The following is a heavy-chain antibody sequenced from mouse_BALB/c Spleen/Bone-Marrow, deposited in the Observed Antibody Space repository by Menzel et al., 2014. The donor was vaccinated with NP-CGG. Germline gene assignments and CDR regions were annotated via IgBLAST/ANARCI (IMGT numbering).Heavy chain of an antibody. CDR1: GFDFSRYW. J-gene: IGHJ3*01. Sequence: EVKLMESGGGLVQPGGSLKLSCAASGFDFSRYWMSWVRQAPGKGLEWIGEINPDSSTINYTPSLKDKSIISRDNAKNTLYLQMSKVRSEDTALYYCARPLYDGYYVWFAYWGQGTLVTVSA. CDR2: INPDSSTI. D-gene: IGHD2-3*01. V-gene: IGHV4-1*02. CDR3: ARPLYDGYYVWFAY.